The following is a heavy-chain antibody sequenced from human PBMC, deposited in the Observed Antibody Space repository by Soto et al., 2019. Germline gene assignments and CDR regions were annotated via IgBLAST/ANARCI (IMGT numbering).Heavy chain of an antibody. CDR2: IIPIAAIA. J-gene: IGHJ5*02. CDR3: ARGSTIVRGAPSWFDP. CDR1: GGTFSRYT. D-gene: IGHD3-10*01. Sequence: VSCKASGGTFSRYTINWVRQAPGQGLEWMGRIIPIAAIANYTQKFQGRVTITVDKSSTTAYMELSSLRSDDTAVYYCARGSTIVRGAPSWFDPWGQGTLVTVSS. V-gene: IGHV1-69*02.